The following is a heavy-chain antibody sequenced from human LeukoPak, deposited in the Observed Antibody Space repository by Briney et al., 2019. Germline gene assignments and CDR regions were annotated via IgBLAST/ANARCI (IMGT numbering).Heavy chain of an antibody. V-gene: IGHV4-34*01. CDR1: GGSFSGYY. J-gene: IGHJ6*02. CDR3: ARGIDYYDSSRGDV. D-gene: IGHD3-22*01. Sequence: SETLSLTCAVYGGSFSGYYWSWIRQPPGKGLEWIGEINHSGSTNYNPSLKSRVTISVDTSKNQFPLKLSSVTAADTAVYYCARGIDYYDSSRGDVWGQGTTVTVSS. CDR2: INHSGST.